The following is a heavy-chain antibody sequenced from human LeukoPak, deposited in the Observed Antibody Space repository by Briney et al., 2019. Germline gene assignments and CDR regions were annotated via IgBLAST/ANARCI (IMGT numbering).Heavy chain of an antibody. CDR3: ARAILTASGFVWHFDL. CDR1: GGSISSGAYY. J-gene: IGHJ2*01. D-gene: IGHD3-3*01. V-gene: IGHV4-31*03. CDR2: THYSGNG. Sequence: SETLSLTCTVSGGSISSGAYYWSWIRQYPGKGLEWIGYTHYSGNGYNNLSLKSRVTILVGTSENQFSLKLNSVTAADTAVYFCARAILTASGFVWHFDLWGRGTLVTVSS.